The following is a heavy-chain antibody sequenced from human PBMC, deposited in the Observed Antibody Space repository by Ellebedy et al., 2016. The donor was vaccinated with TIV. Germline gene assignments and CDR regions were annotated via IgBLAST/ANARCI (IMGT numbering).Heavy chain of an antibody. CDR2: ISYDGSYK. CDR3: AKDSGFWSGYSDY. Sequence: GGSLRLSXAASEFTFSRFGMYWVRQAPGKGLEWVAGISYDGSYKYYADSVKGRFTVSRDNSKNSLFLRLNSPRAEDTAVYYCAKDSGFWSGYSDYWGQGTLVTVSS. J-gene: IGHJ4*02. D-gene: IGHD3-3*01. CDR1: EFTFSRFG. V-gene: IGHV3-30*18.